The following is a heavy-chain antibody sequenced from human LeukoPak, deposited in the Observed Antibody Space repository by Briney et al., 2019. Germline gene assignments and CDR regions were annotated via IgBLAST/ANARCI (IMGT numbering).Heavy chain of an antibody. CDR2: IYYSGST. D-gene: IGHD6-19*01. V-gene: IGHV4-59*01. J-gene: IGHJ1*01. CDR1: GGSISSYY. Sequence: TSETLSLTCTVSGGSISSYYWSWLRQPPGKGLEWIGYIYYSGSTNYNPSLKSRVTISIDTSKNQFSLKLNSVTAADTAVYYCARGGSGWSEYFKHRGQGTLVTVSS. CDR3: ARGGSGWSEYFKH.